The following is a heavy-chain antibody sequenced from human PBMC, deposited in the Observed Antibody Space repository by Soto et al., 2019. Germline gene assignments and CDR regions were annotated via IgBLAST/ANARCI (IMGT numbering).Heavy chain of an antibody. CDR1: GYSFATSG. Sequence: ASVKVSCKASGYSFATSGISWVRQAPGQGLEWVGWISAYNGNTNYEQKLQDRVTMTTDTSTSTAHLELRSLRSDDTAVYYCARAGHYYDSSGYANWGQGALVTVS. CDR2: ISAYNGNT. V-gene: IGHV1-18*01. CDR3: ARAGHYYDSSGYAN. D-gene: IGHD3-22*01. J-gene: IGHJ4*02.